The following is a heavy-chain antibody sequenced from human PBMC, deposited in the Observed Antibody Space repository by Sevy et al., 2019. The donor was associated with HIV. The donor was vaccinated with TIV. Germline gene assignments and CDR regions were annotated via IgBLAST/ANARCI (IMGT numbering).Heavy chain of an antibody. V-gene: IGHV3-23*01. D-gene: IGHD3-3*01. CDR1: GLTISDYV. J-gene: IGHJ4*02. Sequence: GGSLRLSCVASGLTISDYVLYWVRRAPGKGLEWVSAITESDADITYADSVKGRFTVSRDNSKNTVYLQMGSLRAEDTAIYYCVKLGVRVATGGTDYWGQGTQVTVSS. CDR3: VKLGVRVATGGTDY. CDR2: ITESDADI.